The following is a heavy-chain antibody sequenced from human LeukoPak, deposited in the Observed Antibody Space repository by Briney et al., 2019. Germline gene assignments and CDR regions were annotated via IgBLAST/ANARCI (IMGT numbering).Heavy chain of an antibody. CDR3: AGQYGSGSYYPSMGFDY. CDR1: GYIFTSYW. CDR2: IYPGDSDT. V-gene: IGHV5-51*01. D-gene: IGHD3-10*01. Sequence: GESLKISCSISGYIFTSYWIGWVRQMPGKGLEWMGMIYPGDSDTKYSPSFQGHVTISADKSISTAYLQWSSLKASDTAMYYCAGQYGSGSYYPSMGFDYWGQGTLVTVSS. J-gene: IGHJ4*02.